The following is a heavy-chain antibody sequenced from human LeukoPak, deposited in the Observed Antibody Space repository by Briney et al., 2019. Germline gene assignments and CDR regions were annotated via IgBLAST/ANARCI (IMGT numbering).Heavy chain of an antibody. CDR3: ARFSEYYHSSVHYLDY. CDR1: GGSISSYY. V-gene: IGHV4-4*07. Sequence: SETLSLTCTVSGGSISSYYWSWIRQPAGKGLEWIGRIYTSGSTNYNPSLKSRVTMSVDTSRNQFFLRLSSVTAADTAVYYCARFSEYYHSSVHYLDYWGQGTLVSVSS. CDR2: IYTSGST. D-gene: IGHD3-22*01. J-gene: IGHJ4*02.